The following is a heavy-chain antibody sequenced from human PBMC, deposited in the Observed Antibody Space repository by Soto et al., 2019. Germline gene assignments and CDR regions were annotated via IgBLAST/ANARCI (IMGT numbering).Heavy chain of an antibody. V-gene: IGHV3-7*05. CDR1: GFTFSTYW. CDR2: IKQDGSEK. CDR3: GSRYLEYCNSASRSAPIDY. Sequence: EVQLVESGGGLVQPGGSLRLSCAASGFTFSTYWMSWVRQAPGKGLEWVANIKQDGSEKYYVDSVKGRFTISRDNTKNELYLKMTSLRAEDTAVYYCGSRYLEYCNSASRSAPIDYWGQGTLGTVSS. D-gene: IGHD2-2*01. J-gene: IGHJ4*02.